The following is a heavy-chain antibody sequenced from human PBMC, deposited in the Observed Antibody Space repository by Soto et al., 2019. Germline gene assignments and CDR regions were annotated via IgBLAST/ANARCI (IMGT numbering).Heavy chain of an antibody. CDR1: GFTVSSNY. CDR2: IYSGGST. CDR3: AREVYDSSGYYAY. D-gene: IGHD3-22*01. Sequence: GGSLRLSCAASGFTVSSNYMSWVRQAPGKGLEWVSVIYSGGSTYYADSVKGRFTISRDNSKNTLYLQMNSLRAEDTAVYYCAREVYDSSGYYAYWGQGTLVTVSS. J-gene: IGHJ4*02. V-gene: IGHV3-53*01.